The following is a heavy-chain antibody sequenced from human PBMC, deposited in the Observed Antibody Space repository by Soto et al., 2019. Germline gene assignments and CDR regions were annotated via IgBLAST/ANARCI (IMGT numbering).Heavy chain of an antibody. D-gene: IGHD3-3*01. Sequence: EVQLLESGGGLVQPGGSLRLSCAASEFTFSSYSMIWVRQAPGKGLEWVSGVNGGGDLTDYAESVKGRFTISRDNSKNTLYLHMTSLRAEDTSVFYCARGHFGVTMDVWGQGTTVTVSS. CDR2: VNGGGDLT. J-gene: IGHJ6*02. CDR1: EFTFSSYS. CDR3: ARGHFGVTMDV. V-gene: IGHV3-23*01.